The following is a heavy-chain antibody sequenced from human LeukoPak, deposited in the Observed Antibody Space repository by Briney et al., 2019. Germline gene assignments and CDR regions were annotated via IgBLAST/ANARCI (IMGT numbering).Heavy chain of an antibody. CDR2: IYYSGST. Sequence: SETLSLTCTVSGGSISSGGYYWGWIRQHPGKGLEWIGYIYYSGSTYYNPSLKSRVTISVDTSKNQFSLKLSSVTAADTAVYYCASYSSGWYRSFDYWGQGTLVTVSS. J-gene: IGHJ4*02. CDR3: ASYSSGWYRSFDY. D-gene: IGHD6-19*01. CDR1: GGSISSGGYY. V-gene: IGHV4-31*03.